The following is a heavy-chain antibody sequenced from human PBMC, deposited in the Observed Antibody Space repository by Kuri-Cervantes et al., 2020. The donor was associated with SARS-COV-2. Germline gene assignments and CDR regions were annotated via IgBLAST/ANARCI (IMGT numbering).Heavy chain of an antibody. D-gene: IGHD3-3*01. J-gene: IGHJ4*02. V-gene: IGHV3-13*05. CDR1: GFTFSSYD. CDR2: IGTAGDP. CDR3: ARELNDFWSGRRKDY. Sequence: GESLKISCAASGFTFSSYDMHWVRQATGKGLEWVSAIGTAGDPYYPGSVKGRFTISRENAKNSLYLQMNSLRAGDTAVYYCARELNDFWSGRRKDYWGQGNRV.